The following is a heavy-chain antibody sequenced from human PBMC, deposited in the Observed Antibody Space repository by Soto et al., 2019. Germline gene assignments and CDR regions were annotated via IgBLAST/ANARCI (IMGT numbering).Heavy chain of an antibody. CDR1: GYTFTTYD. V-gene: IGHV1-8*01. CDR3: ARALGYSSTSRLDL. Sequence: QVQLVQSGAEVEKPGASVKVSCKASGYTFTTYDFNWVRQAPGHGLEWMGWMNPDTGNTGYAQKFQGRVTMTMDTSISTAFMALSGLTAEDTAVYYCARALGYSSTSRLDLWGQGTLVTVSS. D-gene: IGHD6-19*01. CDR2: MNPDTGNT. J-gene: IGHJ4*02.